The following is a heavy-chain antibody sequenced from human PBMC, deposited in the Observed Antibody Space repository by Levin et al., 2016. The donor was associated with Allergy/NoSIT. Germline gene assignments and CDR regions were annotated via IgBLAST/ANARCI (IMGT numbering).Heavy chain of an antibody. Sequence: SETLSLTCAVYGGSFSGYYWSWIRQPPGKGLEWIGEINHSGSTNYNPSLKSRVTISVDTSKNQFSLKLSSVTAADTAVYYCARHLLGIADFDYWGQGTLVTVSS. D-gene: IGHD7-27*01. J-gene: IGHJ4*02. CDR3: ARHLLGIADFDY. CDR2: INHSGST. CDR1: GGSFSGYY. V-gene: IGHV4-34*01.